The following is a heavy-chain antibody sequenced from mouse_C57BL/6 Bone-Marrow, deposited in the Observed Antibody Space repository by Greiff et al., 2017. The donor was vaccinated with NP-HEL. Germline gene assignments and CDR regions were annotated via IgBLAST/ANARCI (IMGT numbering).Heavy chain of an antibody. CDR2: INYDGSST. V-gene: IGHV5-16*01. CDR3: AREGGLRRRTYAMDY. J-gene: IGHJ4*01. D-gene: IGHD2-4*01. CDR1: GFTFSDYY. Sequence: EVQLVESEGGLVQPGSSMTLSCTTSGFTFSDYYMAWVRQVPEKGLDWVANINYDGSSTYYLDSLKSRFIISRDNAKNILYLQMSSLKSEDTATYYCAREGGLRRRTYAMDYWGQGTSVTVSS.